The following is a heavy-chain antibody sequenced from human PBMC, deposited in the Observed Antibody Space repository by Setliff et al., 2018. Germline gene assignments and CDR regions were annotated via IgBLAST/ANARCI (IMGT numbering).Heavy chain of an antibody. Sequence: GASVKVSCKASGYTFTGYYMHWVRQAPGQGLEWMGRINPNSGGTNYAQKFQGRVTMTRDTSISTAYMELSSLRFEDTAVYYCARAQSWSGGPYYFDNWGQGTLVTVSS. CDR3: ARAQSWSGGPYYFDN. D-gene: IGHD3-3*01. CDR1: GYTFTGYY. J-gene: IGHJ4*02. CDR2: INPNSGGT. V-gene: IGHV1-2*06.